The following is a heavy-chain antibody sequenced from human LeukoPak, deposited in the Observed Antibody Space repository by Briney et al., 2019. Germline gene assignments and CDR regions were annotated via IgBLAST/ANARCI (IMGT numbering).Heavy chain of an antibody. CDR2: IYHSGST. D-gene: IGHD5-18*01. CDR1: GGSISSSNW. V-gene: IGHV4-4*02. J-gene: IGHJ4*02. CDR3: ARVTLSGYSYGGGNFDY. Sequence: PSETLSLTCAVPGGSISSSNWWSWVRQPPGKGLEWIGEIYHSGSTNYNPSLKSRVTISVDKSKNQFSLKLSSVTAADTAVYYCARVTLSGYSYGGGNFDYWGQGTLVTVSS.